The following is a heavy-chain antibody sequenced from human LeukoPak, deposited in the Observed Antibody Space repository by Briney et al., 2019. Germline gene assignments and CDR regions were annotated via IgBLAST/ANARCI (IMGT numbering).Heavy chain of an antibody. CDR2: IIPIFGTA. CDR3: ARDEYYGDYYYYYGMDV. CDR1: GGTFSSYA. J-gene: IGHJ6*02. Sequence: ASVKVSCKASGGTFSSYAISWVRQAPGQGLEWMGGIIPIFGTANYAQKFQGRVTITADESTSTAYMELSSLRSEDTAVYYCARDEYYGDYYYYYGMDVWGQGTTVTVSS. D-gene: IGHD4-17*01. V-gene: IGHV1-69*13.